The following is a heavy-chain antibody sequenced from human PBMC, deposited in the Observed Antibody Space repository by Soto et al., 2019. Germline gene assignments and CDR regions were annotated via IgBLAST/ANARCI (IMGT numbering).Heavy chain of an antibody. Sequence: QLQLQESGPGLVKPSETLSLTCTVSGGSISSSSYYWGWIRQPPGKGLEWIGSIYYSGSTYYNPSLKSRVTISVDTSKNQFSLTLSSVTAADTAVYYCARHCKVMTTVTTDPFDGMDVWGQGTTVTVSS. J-gene: IGHJ6*02. V-gene: IGHV4-39*01. D-gene: IGHD4-17*01. CDR2: IYYSGST. CDR1: GGSISSSSYY. CDR3: ARHCKVMTTVTTDPFDGMDV.